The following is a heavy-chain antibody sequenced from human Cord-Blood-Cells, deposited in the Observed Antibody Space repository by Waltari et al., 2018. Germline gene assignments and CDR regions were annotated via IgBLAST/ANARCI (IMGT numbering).Heavy chain of an antibody. CDR3: ARDEGFGELPRYDY. V-gene: IGHV1-18*01. Sequence: QVQLVQSGAEVKKPGESVQGACKASGYTFTIYGIRWVRQPPVQGLEWMGWISPYNGKKNEAQKLQGRVTMTTDTSASTAYMELRSLRSDDTAVYYCARDEGFGELPRYDYWGQGTLVTVSS. J-gene: IGHJ4*02. D-gene: IGHD3-10*01. CDR1: GYTFTIYG. CDR2: ISPYNGKK.